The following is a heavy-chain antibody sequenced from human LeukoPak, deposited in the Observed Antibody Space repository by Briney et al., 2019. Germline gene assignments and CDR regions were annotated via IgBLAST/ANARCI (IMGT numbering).Heavy chain of an antibody. CDR1: GFTFSSYG. D-gene: IGHD6-19*01. Sequence: GGSLRLSCAASGFTFSSYGMHWVRQAPGKGLEWVAVIWYDGSNKYYADSVKGRFTISRDNSKNTLYLQMNSLRAEDTAVYYCARDLRLGSVAARSHAFDIWGQGTMVTVSS. J-gene: IGHJ3*02. CDR3: ARDLRLGSVAARSHAFDI. V-gene: IGHV3-33*01. CDR2: IWYDGSNK.